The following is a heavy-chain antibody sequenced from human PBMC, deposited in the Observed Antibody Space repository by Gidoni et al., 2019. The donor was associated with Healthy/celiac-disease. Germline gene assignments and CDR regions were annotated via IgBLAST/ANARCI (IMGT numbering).Heavy chain of an antibody. CDR3: ARERAYYDFWSGYLGPYYFDY. CDR1: GGSTSSSSYY. Sequence: QLQLQESGPGLVKPSETLSLTCTVSGGSTSSSSYYWGGIRQPPGKGLEWIGSIYYSGSTYYSPSLKSRVTISVDTSKNQFSLKLSSVTAADTAVYYCARERAYYDFWSGYLGPYYFDYWGQGTLVTVSS. D-gene: IGHD3-3*01. CDR2: IYYSGST. V-gene: IGHV4-39*02. J-gene: IGHJ4*02.